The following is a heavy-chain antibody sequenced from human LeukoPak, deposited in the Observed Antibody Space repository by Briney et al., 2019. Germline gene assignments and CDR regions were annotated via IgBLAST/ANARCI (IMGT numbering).Heavy chain of an antibody. D-gene: IGHD1-1*01. V-gene: IGHV3-30*18. CDR2: ISYDGSNK. CDR1: GFTFSSYG. CDR3: AKDGGTSGFDP. Sequence: PGRSLRLSCAASGFTFSSYGMHWVRQAPGKGLEWVAVISYDGSNKSYADSVKGRFTISRDNSKNTLYLQMNSLRAEDTAVYYCAKDGGTSGFDPWGQGTLVTVSS. J-gene: IGHJ5*02.